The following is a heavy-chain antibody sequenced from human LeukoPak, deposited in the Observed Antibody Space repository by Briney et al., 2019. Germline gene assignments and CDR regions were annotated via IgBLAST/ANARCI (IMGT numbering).Heavy chain of an antibody. CDR2: ISAYNGNT. CDR1: GYTFTSYG. CDR3: ARDGPSYYYDSTSSWFDP. Sequence: ASVKVSCKASGYTFTSYGISWVRQAPGQGLEWMGWISAYNGNTNYAQKLQGRVTMTTDTSTSTAYMELRSLRSDDTAVYYCARDGPSYYYDSTSSWFDPWGQGTLVTVSS. D-gene: IGHD3-22*01. J-gene: IGHJ5*02. V-gene: IGHV1-18*01.